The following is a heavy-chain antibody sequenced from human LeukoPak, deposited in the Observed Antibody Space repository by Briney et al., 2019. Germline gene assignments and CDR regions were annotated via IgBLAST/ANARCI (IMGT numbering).Heavy chain of an antibody. D-gene: IGHD3-22*01. CDR3: ARDLRRYYDSSGYYYPGY. Sequence: GGSLRLSCAASGFTFSSYWMSWVRQAPGKGLEWVAVISYDGSNKYYADSVKGRFTISRDNSKNTLYLQMNSLRAEDTAVYYCARDLRRYYDSSGYYYPGYWGQGTLVTVSS. CDR1: GFTFSSYW. V-gene: IGHV3-30-3*01. CDR2: ISYDGSNK. J-gene: IGHJ4*02.